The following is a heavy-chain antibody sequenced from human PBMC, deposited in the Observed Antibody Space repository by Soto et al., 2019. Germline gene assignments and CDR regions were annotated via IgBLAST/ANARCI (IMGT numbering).Heavy chain of an antibody. CDR1: GYSFTTYW. J-gene: IGHJ4*02. Sequence: GESLKISCKASGYSFTTYWVGWVRQMPGKGLEWMGIIYPGDSDTRYSPSFQGQVTIPADKSISTAYLQWSSLKASDTAIYYCARRVYGYSYADWGQGTLVTVSS. CDR3: ARRVYGYSYAD. V-gene: IGHV5-51*01. CDR2: IYPGDSDT. D-gene: IGHD5-18*01.